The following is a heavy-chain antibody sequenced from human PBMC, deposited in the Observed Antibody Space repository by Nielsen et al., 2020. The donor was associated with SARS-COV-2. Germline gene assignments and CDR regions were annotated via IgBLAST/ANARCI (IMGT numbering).Heavy chain of an antibody. CDR2: ISWNSGSI. CDR1: GFTFDDYA. J-gene: IGHJ4*02. V-gene: IGHV3-9*01. D-gene: IGHD4-17*01. Sequence: SLKISCAASGFTFDDYAMHWVRQAPVKGLEWVSGISWNSGSIGYADSVKGRFTISRDNAKNSLYLQMNSLRAEDTALYYCAKLTIDDYGDYHTDYWGQGTLVTVSS. CDR3: AKLTIDDYGDYHTDY.